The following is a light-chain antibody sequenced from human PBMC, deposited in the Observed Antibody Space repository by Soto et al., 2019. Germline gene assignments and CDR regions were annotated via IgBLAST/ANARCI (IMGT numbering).Light chain of an antibody. J-gene: IGKJ2*01. Sequence: EIVMTQSPASLSVSPGDGATISCRSSQPVASNLAWYHQKPGQGPTLLIHGASTRATGVPARFSGSGSGTVFTLTISSLQSEDFAVYYWQQYHNCPPQYTFGQGTKLQIK. CDR1: QPVASN. V-gene: IGKV3-15*01. CDR2: GAS. CDR3: QQYHNCPPQYT.